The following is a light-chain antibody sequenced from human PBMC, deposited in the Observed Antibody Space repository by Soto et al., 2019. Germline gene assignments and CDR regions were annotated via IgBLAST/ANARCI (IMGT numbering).Light chain of an antibody. V-gene: IGKV3-11*01. J-gene: IGKJ5*01. CDR1: ESVDFH. Sequence: VLTQSPATLSLSPCKRSTLSCRASESVDFHLAWYQQKPGQAPRLLIYDASVRATGTPARFSGSGSGTAFTLTISSLEPEDFALYYCQQRSTWPTFGQGTRLEIK. CDR3: QQRSTWPT. CDR2: DAS.